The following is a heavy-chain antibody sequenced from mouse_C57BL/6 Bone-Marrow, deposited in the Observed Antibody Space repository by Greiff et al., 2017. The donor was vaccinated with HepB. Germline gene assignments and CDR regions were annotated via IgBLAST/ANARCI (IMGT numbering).Heavy chain of an antibody. V-gene: IGHV5-6*01. Sequence: DVHLVESGGDLVKPGGSLKLSCAASGFTFSSYGMSWVRQTPDKRLEWVATISSGGSYTYYPDSVKGRFTISRDNAKNTLYLQMSSLKSEDTAMYYCARQEERGFAYWGQGTLVTVSA. CDR1: GFTFSSYG. J-gene: IGHJ3*01. CDR2: ISSGGSYT. CDR3: ARQEERGFAY.